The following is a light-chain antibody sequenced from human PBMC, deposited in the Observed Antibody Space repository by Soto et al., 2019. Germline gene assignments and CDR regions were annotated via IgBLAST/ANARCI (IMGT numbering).Light chain of an antibody. CDR2: AAS. Sequence: DIELTQSPSSLSASVGDRVTITCRASQTISRWLAWYQQKPGKAPRLLIYAASTRATGIPARFSGSGSGTEFTLTISSLQSEDFGVYYCQQYNNWPPITFGQGTRLEIK. CDR3: QQYNNWPPIT. V-gene: IGKV3-15*01. J-gene: IGKJ5*01. CDR1: QTISRW.